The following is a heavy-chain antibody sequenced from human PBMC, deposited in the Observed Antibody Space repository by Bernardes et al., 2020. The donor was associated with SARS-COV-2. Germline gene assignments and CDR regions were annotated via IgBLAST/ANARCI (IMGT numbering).Heavy chain of an antibody. J-gene: IGHJ5*02. CDR1: GFTFSNYW. V-gene: IGHV3-74*03. Sequence: GGSLRLSCATAGFTFSNYWMHWVRQPPGKGLVWVSRIHSNGISTMYADSVKGRFTISRDNAKNTLDLQMNGLTAEDTAVYYCVRGDYGDANWFDAWGQGTLVTVSS. D-gene: IGHD4-17*01. CDR3: VRGDYGDANWFDA. CDR2: IHSNGIST.